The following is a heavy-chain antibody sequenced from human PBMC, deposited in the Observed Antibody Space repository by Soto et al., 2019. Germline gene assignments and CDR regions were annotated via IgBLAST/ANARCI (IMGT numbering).Heavy chain of an antibody. V-gene: IGHV1-3*01. CDR1: GYTFTSYA. CDR3: ASSHYDFWSGDYYYYGMDV. D-gene: IGHD3-3*01. CDR2: INAGNGNT. Sequence: ASVKVSCKASGYTFTSYAMHWVRQAPGQKLEWMGWINAGNGNTKYSQKFQGIVTITRDTSASTAYMELSSLRSEDTAVYYCASSHYDFWSGDYYYYGMDVWGQGTTVTLSS. J-gene: IGHJ6*02.